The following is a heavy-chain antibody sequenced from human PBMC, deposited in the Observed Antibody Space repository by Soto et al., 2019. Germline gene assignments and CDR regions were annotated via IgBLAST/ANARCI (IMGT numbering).Heavy chain of an antibody. J-gene: IGHJ4*02. D-gene: IGHD1-26*01. CDR2: IRTKAKNYAT. Sequence: GGCLRLSCGASGFSFSDFTIHWVRQASGKGLEWVGRIRTKAKNYATAYAASVEGRFTISRDDSKNTAYLQMNSLKTEDTAVYYCTRGIVGIADWGQGTLVTVSS. CDR3: TRGIVGIAD. V-gene: IGHV3-73*01. CDR1: GFSFSDFT.